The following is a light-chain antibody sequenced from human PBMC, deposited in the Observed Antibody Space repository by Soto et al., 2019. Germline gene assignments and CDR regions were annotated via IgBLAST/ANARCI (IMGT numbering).Light chain of an antibody. CDR3: QQLSRYPLT. CDR1: QALSNY. Sequence: IQMTQCPSVLSASVGDTVTITCRASQALSNYLAWYQQKPGKAPDLLIYSASTLQSGVPSRFSGSGSETEFSLTIRALQPEDFATYYCQQLSRYPLTFGGGTKVDI. CDR2: SAS. V-gene: IGKV1-9*01. J-gene: IGKJ4*01.